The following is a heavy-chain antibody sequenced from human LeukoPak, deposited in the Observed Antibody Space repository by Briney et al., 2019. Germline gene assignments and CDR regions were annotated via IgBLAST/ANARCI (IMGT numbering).Heavy chain of an antibody. Sequence: ASVKVSCKASGYTFSDYYMHWVRQAPGQGLEWMGWINPNSGATGYAQKFQGRVTMTRDTSISTADMELNSLRSDDTAMYYCSRGSALNRAYSGYDPPFHYWGQGILVVVSS. CDR2: INPNSGAT. CDR1: GYTFSDYY. CDR3: SRGSALNRAYSGYDPPFHY. D-gene: IGHD5-12*01. V-gene: IGHV1-2*02. J-gene: IGHJ4*02.